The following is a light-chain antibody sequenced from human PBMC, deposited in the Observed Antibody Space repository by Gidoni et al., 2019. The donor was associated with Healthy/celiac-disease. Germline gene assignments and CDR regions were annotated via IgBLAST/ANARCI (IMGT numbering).Light chain of an antibody. Sequence: EIAITQSPATLSVSPGERATLSCRASQSVSSNLAWYHQKPGQAPRLLIYGASTRATGIPARFSGSGSGTEFTLTISSLQSEDFAVYYCQQYNNWPPLTFGQGTKVEIK. CDR2: GAS. V-gene: IGKV3-15*01. CDR3: QQYNNWPPLT. CDR1: QSVSSN. J-gene: IGKJ1*01.